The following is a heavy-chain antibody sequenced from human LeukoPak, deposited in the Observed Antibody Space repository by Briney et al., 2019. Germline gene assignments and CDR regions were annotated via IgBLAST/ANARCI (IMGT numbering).Heavy chain of an antibody. J-gene: IGHJ4*02. D-gene: IGHD3-16*01. CDR3: ARDMKGNLDY. CDR2: INQDGGTR. Sequence: PGGSLRLSCAASGFTFSNSWMAWVRQAPGKGLDWVANINQDGGTRQYADSVRGRFTISRDNAKNSLYLEMNSQRAEDTGLYHCARDMKGNLDYWGQGTLVTVSS. CDR1: GFTFSNSW. V-gene: IGHV3-7*01.